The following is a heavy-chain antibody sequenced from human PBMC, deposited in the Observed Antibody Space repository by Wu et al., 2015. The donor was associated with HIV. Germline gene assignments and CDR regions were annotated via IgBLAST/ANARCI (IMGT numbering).Heavy chain of an antibody. J-gene: IGHJ3*02. D-gene: IGHD5-12*01. CDR2: LNSRSGDT. Sequence: QVQLVQSGAEVKTPGASVKVSCKASGYTFTGYYMHWVRQAPGQGLEWIGWLNSRSGDTKNAQKFQGRVTLTRDTSVSTIYMDLSSLRSDDTAVYYCARDKGXASRGYDAGDAFDIWGQGTMVTVSS. V-gene: IGHV1-2*02. CDR1: GYTFTGYY. CDR3: ARDKGXASRGYDAGDAFDI.